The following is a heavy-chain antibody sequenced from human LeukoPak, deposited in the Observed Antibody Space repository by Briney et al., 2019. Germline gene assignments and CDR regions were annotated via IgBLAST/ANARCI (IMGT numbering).Heavy chain of an antibody. Sequence: SETLSLTCAVYGGSFSGYYWSWIRQLPGKGLEWIGEINHSGSTNYNPSLKSRVTISVDTSKNQFSLKLSSVTAADTAVYYCASAGYSSSSFDYWGQGTLVTVSS. CDR2: INHSGST. D-gene: IGHD6-6*01. CDR1: GGSFSGYY. J-gene: IGHJ4*02. CDR3: ASAGYSSSSFDY. V-gene: IGHV4-34*01.